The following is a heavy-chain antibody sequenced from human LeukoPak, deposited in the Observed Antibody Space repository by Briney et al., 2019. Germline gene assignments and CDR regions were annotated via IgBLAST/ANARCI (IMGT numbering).Heavy chain of an antibody. CDR3: ARAPPSSYGDPYYYGMDV. CDR1: GYSISSGYY. V-gene: IGHV4-38-2*02. D-gene: IGHD4-17*01. CDR2: IYHSGST. Sequence: PSETLSLTCTVSGYSISSGYYWGWIRQPPGKGLEWIGSIYHSGSTYYNPSLRSRVTMSVDTSKNQFSLKLSSVTAADTAVYYCARAPPSSYGDPYYYGMDVWGQGTTVTVSS. J-gene: IGHJ6*02.